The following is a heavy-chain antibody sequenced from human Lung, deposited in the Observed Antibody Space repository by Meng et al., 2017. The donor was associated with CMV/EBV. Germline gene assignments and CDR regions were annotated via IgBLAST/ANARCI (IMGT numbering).Heavy chain of an antibody. V-gene: IGHV4-39*01. CDR2: VYYTGRA. CDR1: GGSISSGDYY. Sequence: GSLRLFXIVSGGSISSGDYYWGWIRQSPGKALEWIGSVYYTGRADYSPSLKNRVTISVDTSRNQFSLNLHSVTAADTALYYCAKQGARSVETTMVPYGEFDYWGQGALVTVSS. CDR3: AKQGARSVETTMVPYGEFDY. D-gene: IGHD5-18*01. J-gene: IGHJ4*02.